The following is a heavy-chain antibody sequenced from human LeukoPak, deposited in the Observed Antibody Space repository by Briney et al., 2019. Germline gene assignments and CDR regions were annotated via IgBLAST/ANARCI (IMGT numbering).Heavy chain of an antibody. CDR2: IYSGGST. CDR1: GFTASSNY. CDR3: ARDSSGSYYFDL. J-gene: IGHJ4*02. V-gene: IGHV3-53*01. D-gene: IGHD3-10*01. Sequence: TGGSLRLSCAASGFTASSNYMSWVRQAPGKGLEWVSVIYSGGSTYYADSVKGRFTISRDNSKNTLYLQMNSLRAEDTAVYYCARDSSGSYYFDLWGQGTLVTVSS.